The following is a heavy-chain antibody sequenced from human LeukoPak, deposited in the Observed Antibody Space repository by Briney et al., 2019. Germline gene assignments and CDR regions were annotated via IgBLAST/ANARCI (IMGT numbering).Heavy chain of an antibody. D-gene: IGHD4-17*01. J-gene: IGHJ3*01. CDR2: ITGGGRT. CDR1: GFTFNNYA. Sequence: QPGGSLRLSCAASGFTFNNYAMMWVRQAQGQGLEWVSAITGGGRTYYADSVKGRFTISRDNSKNTLYLQMNSLRAEDTALYFCAREPNGDYIGAFDFLGQGTVVTVSS. CDR3: AREPNGDYIGAFDF. V-gene: IGHV3-23*01.